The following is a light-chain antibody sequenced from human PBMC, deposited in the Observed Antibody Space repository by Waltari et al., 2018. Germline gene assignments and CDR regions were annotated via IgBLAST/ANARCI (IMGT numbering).Light chain of an antibody. CDR1: RGIDAY. CDR3: QQSYSPPFT. J-gene: IGKJ5*01. Sequence: DIQMTQSPSSLSTSVGDRVTIPCRASRGIDAYLKWYQQQPGRAPKLLIYDASTLQRGVPTRFSGGGIGTDFTLTISDLQPDDFATYFCQQSYSPPFTFGRGTRLE. CDR2: DAS. V-gene: IGKV1-39*01.